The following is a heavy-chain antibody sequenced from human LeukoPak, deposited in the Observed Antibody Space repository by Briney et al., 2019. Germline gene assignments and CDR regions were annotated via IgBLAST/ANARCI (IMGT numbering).Heavy chain of an antibody. D-gene: IGHD1-26*01. CDR1: GDSVSSNSVV. V-gene: IGHV6-1*01. Sequence: SQTLSLTCAISGDSVSSNSVVWNWIRQSPSGGLEWLGRTYYRSKWDNDFAVSVKSRITINPDTSKNQFSLQLNSVTPEDTAVYYCAREARPFTMGFFDYWGQGTLVTVSS. CDR2: TYYRSKWDN. J-gene: IGHJ4*02. CDR3: AREARPFTMGFFDY.